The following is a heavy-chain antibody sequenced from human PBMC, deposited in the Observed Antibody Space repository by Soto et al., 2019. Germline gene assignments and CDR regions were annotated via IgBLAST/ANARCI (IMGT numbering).Heavy chain of an antibody. CDR3: ARDIGDHTSRWTDAFDI. V-gene: IGHV3-30*07. J-gene: IGHJ3*02. Sequence: DSVKGRFTISKDNSKNTLFLQMNSLRAEDTAVYYCARDIGDHTSRWTDAFDIWGQGTMVTVSS. D-gene: IGHD6-13*01.